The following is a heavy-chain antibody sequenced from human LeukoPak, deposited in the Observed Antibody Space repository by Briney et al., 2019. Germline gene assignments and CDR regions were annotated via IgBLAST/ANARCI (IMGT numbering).Heavy chain of an antibody. V-gene: IGHV3-7*01. CDR3: ARDSWAAADY. CDR2: IKQDGSEK. Sequence: GGSLRLSCAASGFTFSSYWISWVRQAPGKGLEWVANIKQDGSEKYYVDSVKGRFTISRDNAKNSLYLQMNSLRAVDTAVYYCARDSWAAADYWGQGTLVTVSS. D-gene: IGHD2-2*01. J-gene: IGHJ4*02. CDR1: GFTFSSYW.